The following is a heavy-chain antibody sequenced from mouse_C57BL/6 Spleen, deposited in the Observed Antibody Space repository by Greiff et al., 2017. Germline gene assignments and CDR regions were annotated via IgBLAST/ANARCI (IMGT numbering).Heavy chain of an antibody. D-gene: IGHD2-5*01. CDR2: INPGSGGT. V-gene: IGHV1-54*01. Sequence: VQRVESGAELVRPGTSVKVSCKASGYAFTNYLIEWVKQRPGQGLEWIGVINPGSGGTNYNEKFKGKATLTADKSSSTAYMQLSSLTSEDSAVYFCARYSRNFDYWGQGTTLTVSS. J-gene: IGHJ2*01. CDR1: GYAFTNYL. CDR3: ARYSRNFDY.